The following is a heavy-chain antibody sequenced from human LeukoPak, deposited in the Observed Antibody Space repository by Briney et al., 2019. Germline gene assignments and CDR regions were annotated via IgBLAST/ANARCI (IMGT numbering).Heavy chain of an antibody. CDR2: INHRGST. D-gene: IGHD1-26*01. J-gene: IGHJ6*03. V-gene: IGHV4-34*01. CDR1: GGSFSGYY. Sequence: SETLSLTCAVYGGSFSGYYWSWIRQPPGKGLEWIGEINHRGSTNYNPSLKTRVTISLDKSKNQFSLKLTSVTAADTAVYYCARDFISLSPVGVGMDVWGKGTTVTVSS. CDR3: ARDFISLSPVGVGMDV.